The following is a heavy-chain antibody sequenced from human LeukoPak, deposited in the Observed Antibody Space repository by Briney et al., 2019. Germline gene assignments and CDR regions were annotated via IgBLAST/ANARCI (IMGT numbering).Heavy chain of an antibody. D-gene: IGHD2-15*01. Sequence: SETLSLTCAVYGGSFSGYYWSWIRQPAGKGLEWIGRFYTSGSTKYNPSLKSQVTMSEDTSKNQFSLKLSSVTAADTAVYYCARLSVVVVAATRDWFDPWGQGTLVTVSS. V-gene: IGHV4-59*10. CDR1: GGSFSGYY. CDR2: FYTSGST. J-gene: IGHJ5*02. CDR3: ARLSVVVVAATRDWFDP.